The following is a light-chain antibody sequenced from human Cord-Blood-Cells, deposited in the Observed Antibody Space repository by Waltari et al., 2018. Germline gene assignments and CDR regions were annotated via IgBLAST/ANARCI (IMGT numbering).Light chain of an antibody. CDR1: QGISNY. V-gene: IGKV1-27*01. CDR3: QKYNSAPRT. J-gene: IGKJ1*01. CDR2: AAS. Sequence: DIQMKQSPSSLSASVGERVTITCRASQGISNYLAWYQQKPGNVPNLLIYAASTLQSGVPSRFSGSVSGTDFTLTISSLQPADAAAYDCQKYNSAPRTFVQGTKVEI.